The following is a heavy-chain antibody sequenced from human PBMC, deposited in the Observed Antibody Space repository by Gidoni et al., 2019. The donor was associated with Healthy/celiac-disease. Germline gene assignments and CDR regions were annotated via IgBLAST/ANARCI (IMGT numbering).Heavy chain of an antibody. CDR2: IDWDDDK. CDR1: GFSLGTSGMC. CDR3: ARISSYSSGWHDFDY. D-gene: IGHD6-19*01. J-gene: IGHJ4*02. Sequence: QVTLRESGPALVKPTQTLTLTCTFSGFSLGTSGMCVSWIRQPPGKALEWLALIDWDDDKYYSTSLKTRLTITKDTSKNQVVLTMTNMDPVDTATYYCARISSYSSGWHDFDYWGQGTLVTVSS. V-gene: IGHV2-70*01.